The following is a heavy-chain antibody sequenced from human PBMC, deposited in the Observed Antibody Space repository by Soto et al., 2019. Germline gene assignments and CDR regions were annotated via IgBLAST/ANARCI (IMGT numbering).Heavy chain of an antibody. CDR2: IYYSGST. CDR1: GGSISSYY. V-gene: IGHV4-59*12. J-gene: IGHJ5*02. Sequence: PSETLSLTCTVSGGSISSYYWSWIRQPPGKGLEWIGYIYYSGSTNYNPSLKGRVTISLDHSRNQFSLRLNSVTAADTAVYFCASSKYDVVAGSVWFDPWGQGTLVTVSS. D-gene: IGHD2-21*01. CDR3: ASSKYDVVAGSVWFDP.